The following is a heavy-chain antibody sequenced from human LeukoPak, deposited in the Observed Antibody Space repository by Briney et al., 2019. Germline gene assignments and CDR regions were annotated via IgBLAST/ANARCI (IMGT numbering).Heavy chain of an antibody. Sequence: SETLSLTCTVSGVSISSYYWSWLREPPGTGVEWVGYFYYCGSTNYNTSLKSRVTISVDTFKNQFSLKLSTVTAADPAVYYCSRAMIGSRNPTGDNWFDPWRRGTLLSVPS. D-gene: IGHD4-17*01. V-gene: IGHV4-59*01. J-gene: IGHJ5*02. CDR2: FYYCGST. CDR1: GVSISSYY. CDR3: SRAMIGSRNPTGDNWFDP.